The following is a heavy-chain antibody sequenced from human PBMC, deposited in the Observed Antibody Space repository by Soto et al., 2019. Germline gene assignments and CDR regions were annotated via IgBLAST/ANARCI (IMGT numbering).Heavy chain of an antibody. V-gene: IGHV1-18*01. D-gene: IGHD6-13*01. Sequence: QVQLVQSGAEVKKPGASVKVSCKASGYTFTSYGISWMRQAPGQGLEWMGWISAYNGNTNYSQKLQGRVTMTTDTSTSTAYMELRSLRSDDTAVYYCARDYIAAAGTPLYYYGMDVWGQGTTVTVSS. CDR2: ISAYNGNT. CDR1: GYTFTSYG. J-gene: IGHJ6*02. CDR3: ARDYIAAAGTPLYYYGMDV.